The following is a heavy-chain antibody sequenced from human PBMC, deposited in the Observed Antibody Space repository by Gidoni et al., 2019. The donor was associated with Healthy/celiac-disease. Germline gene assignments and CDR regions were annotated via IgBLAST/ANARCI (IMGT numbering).Heavy chain of an antibody. J-gene: IGHJ4*02. CDR3: ASYLRDILTGSPVDY. Sequence: VQLVQSGAAVTKPGASVKVSCTASGFTFTGYYMHWVRQAPGQGLEWMGWINPNSGCTNYAQKFQGRVTMTRDTSISTAYMELSRLRSDDTAVYYCASYLRDILTGSPVDYWGQGTLVTVSS. V-gene: IGHV1-2*02. CDR2: INPNSGCT. CDR1: GFTFTGYY. D-gene: IGHD3-9*01.